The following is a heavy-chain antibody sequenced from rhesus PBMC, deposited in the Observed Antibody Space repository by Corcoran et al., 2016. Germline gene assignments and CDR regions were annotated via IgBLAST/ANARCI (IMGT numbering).Heavy chain of an antibody. CDR2: IYGSSTST. Sequence: QVQLQVSGPGVVKPSETLSLPCAVSGGSLSASYRWRWIRQPPGSGLGWIGYIYGSSTSTNYNPSLKSRVTFSKDTSKNQFSLKLSSVTAADTAVYYCARDLGYCTSTTCSVGYWGQGVLVTVSS. D-gene: IGHD2-2*01. V-gene: IGHV4S10*01. CDR3: ARDLGYCTSTTCSVGY. CDR1: GGSLSASYR. J-gene: IGHJ4*01.